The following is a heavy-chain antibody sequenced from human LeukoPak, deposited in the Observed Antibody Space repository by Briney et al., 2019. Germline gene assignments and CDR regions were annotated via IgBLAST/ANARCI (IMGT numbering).Heavy chain of an antibody. J-gene: IGHJ6*02. CDR1: GFTFSSYA. D-gene: IGHD6-19*01. CDR3: ARFQWLLYYYYGMDV. V-gene: IGHV4-34*01. Sequence: GSLRLSCAASGFTFSSYAMSWIRQPPGKGLEWIGEINHSGSTNYNPSLKSRVTISVDTSKNQFSLKLSSVTAADTAVYYCARFQWLLYYYYGMDVWGQGTTVTVSS. CDR2: INHSGST.